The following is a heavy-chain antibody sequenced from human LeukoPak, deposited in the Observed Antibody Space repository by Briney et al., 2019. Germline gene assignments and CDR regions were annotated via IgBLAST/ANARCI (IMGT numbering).Heavy chain of an antibody. CDR3: ARDYGDYEPGRHHYYYYYMDV. CDR1: GFTFSSYG. Sequence: GGSLRLSCAASGFTFSSYGMHWVRQAPGKGLEWVAFIRYDGSNKYYADSVKGRFTISRDNSKSTLYLQMNSLRAEDTAVYYCARDYGDYEPGRHHYYYYYMDVWGKGTTVTVSS. CDR2: IRYDGSNK. D-gene: IGHD4-17*01. J-gene: IGHJ6*03. V-gene: IGHV3-30*02.